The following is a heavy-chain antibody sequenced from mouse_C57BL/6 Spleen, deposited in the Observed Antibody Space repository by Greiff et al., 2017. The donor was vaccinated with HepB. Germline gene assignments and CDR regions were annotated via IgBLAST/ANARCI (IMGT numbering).Heavy chain of an antibody. V-gene: IGHV5-17*01. CDR2: ISSGSSTI. CDR3: ARGDPEDFAY. J-gene: IGHJ3*01. Sequence: EVKLVESGGGLVKPGGSLKLSCAASGFTFSDYGMHWVRQAPEKGLEWVAYISSGSSTIYYADTVKGRFTISRDNAKNTLFLQMTSLRSEDTSMYYCARGDPEDFAYWGQGTLVTVSA. CDR1: GFTFSDYG.